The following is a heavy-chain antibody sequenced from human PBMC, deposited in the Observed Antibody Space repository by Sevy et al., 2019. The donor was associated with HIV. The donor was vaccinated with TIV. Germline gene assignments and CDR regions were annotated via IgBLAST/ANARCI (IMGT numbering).Heavy chain of an antibody. CDR3: TTDGTHYDCWSGYRHDYYYYYGMDV. Sequence: GGSLRLSCAASGFTFSNAWMSWVRQAPGKGLEWVGRIKSKTDGGTTDYAAPVKGRFTISRDDSKKTLYLQMNSLKTEETAVYYCTTDGTHYDCWSGYRHDYYYYYGMDVWGQGTTVTVSS. D-gene: IGHD3-3*01. V-gene: IGHV3-15*01. J-gene: IGHJ6*02. CDR2: IKSKTDGGTT. CDR1: GFTFSNAW.